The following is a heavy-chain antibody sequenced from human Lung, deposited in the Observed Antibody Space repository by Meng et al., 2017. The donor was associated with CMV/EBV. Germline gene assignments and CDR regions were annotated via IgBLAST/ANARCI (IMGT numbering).Heavy chain of an antibody. D-gene: IGHD7-27*01. CDR3: GRVPGLGMSFYYGLDV. CDR2: ISSSSSYI. J-gene: IGHJ6*02. V-gene: IGHV3-21*06. CDR1: GFTFSTYN. Sequence: GESLKISCAASGFTFSTYNMNWVRQAPGKGLEWVSSISSSSSYIYYADSVKGRFTISRANARNSLFLQMNSLRAEDTAVYYCGRVPGLGMSFYYGLDVWGRGTTVTVSS.